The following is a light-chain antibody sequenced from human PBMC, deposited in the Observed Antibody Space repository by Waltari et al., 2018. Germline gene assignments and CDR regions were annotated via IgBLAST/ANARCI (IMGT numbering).Light chain of an antibody. CDR1: NSDIANYNR. CDR2: DVH. Sequence: QSALTQPPSVSGSPGQSVTISCTGTNSDIANYNRVSWYQQSPGTAPNLIIYDVHNRPSGVSDRFSGSKSGNTASLTISGLQAGDEADYYCSSYTTNTRFFGGGTKVTVL. V-gene: IGLV2-18*02. CDR3: SSYTTNTRF. J-gene: IGLJ2*01.